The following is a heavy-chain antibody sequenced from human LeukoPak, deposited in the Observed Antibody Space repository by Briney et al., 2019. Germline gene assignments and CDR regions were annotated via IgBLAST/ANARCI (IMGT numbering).Heavy chain of an antibody. CDR3: TKGQLEDAFDI. CDR1: GFTFSGSA. Sequence: GGSLKLSCAASGFTFSGSAMHWVRQASGKGLEWVGRIRSKANSYATAYAASVKGRFTISRDDSKNTAYLQMNSLKTEDTAVYYCTKGQLEDAFDIWSQGTMVTVSS. CDR2: IRSKANSYAT. D-gene: IGHD6-13*01. V-gene: IGHV3-73*01. J-gene: IGHJ3*02.